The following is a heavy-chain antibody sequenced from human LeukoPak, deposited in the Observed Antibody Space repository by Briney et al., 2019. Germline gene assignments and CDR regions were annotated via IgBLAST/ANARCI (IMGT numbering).Heavy chain of an antibody. V-gene: IGHV3-53*01. Sequence: PGGSLRLSCAASGFPFSSSYMSWVRQAPGKGLEWVSLIYSGGSTYYAASVKGRFTISRDNSKNTLYLQMNSLRPEDTAVYYCAKGYNYAYEYWGQGTLVTVSS. CDR3: AKGYNYAYEY. D-gene: IGHD5-18*01. J-gene: IGHJ4*02. CDR2: IYSGGST. CDR1: GFPFSSSY.